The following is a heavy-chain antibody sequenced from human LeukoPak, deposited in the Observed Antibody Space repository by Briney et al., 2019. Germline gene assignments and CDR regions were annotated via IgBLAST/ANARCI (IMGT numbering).Heavy chain of an antibody. CDR2: TYYRSKWYN. Sequence: SQTLSLTCAISGDTVSSNSAAWNWLRQSPSRGLEWLVRTYYRSKWYNDYAVSVKSRITINPDTSKNQFSLQLNSVTPEDTAVYYCARGGLAAAAYYFDYWGQGTLVTVSS. CDR3: ARGGLAAAAYYFDY. V-gene: IGHV6-1*01. CDR1: GDTVSSNSAA. D-gene: IGHD6-13*01. J-gene: IGHJ4*02.